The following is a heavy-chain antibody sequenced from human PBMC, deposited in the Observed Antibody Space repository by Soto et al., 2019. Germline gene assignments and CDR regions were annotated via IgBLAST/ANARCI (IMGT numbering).Heavy chain of an antibody. Sequence: PPETLSLTCAVSGDSISSSNWWGWIRQPPGKGLEWIGYIYYSGTTYYNPSLKSRVIMSVDTSKNQFSLKLTSVTAVDTAVYYCARWEIQGPIDYWGQGTLVTVSS. V-gene: IGHV4-28*01. J-gene: IGHJ4*02. D-gene: IGHD1-26*01. CDR1: GDSISSSNW. CDR2: IYYSGTT. CDR3: ARWEIQGPIDY.